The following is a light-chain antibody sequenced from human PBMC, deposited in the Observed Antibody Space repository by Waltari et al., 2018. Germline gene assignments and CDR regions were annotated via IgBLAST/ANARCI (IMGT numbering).Light chain of an antibody. CDR3: QQYNNWPPAMYT. V-gene: IGKV3-15*01. J-gene: IGKJ2*01. CDR2: GAS. CDR1: QSVSSN. Sequence: EIVMTQSPATLSVSPGDRATLSCRASQSVSSNLAWYQQKPGQAPRLLIYGASTRATGIPARFSGSGSGTEFTLTISSMQSEDFAVYYCQQYNNWPPAMYTFGQGTKLEIK.